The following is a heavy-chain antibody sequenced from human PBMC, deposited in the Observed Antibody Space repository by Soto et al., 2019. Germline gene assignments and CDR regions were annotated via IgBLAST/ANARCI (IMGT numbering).Heavy chain of an antibody. CDR1: GFTFRSHA. Sequence: QVQLVESGGGVVQPGRSLRLSCAASGFTFRSHAMHWVRQAPGKGLEWVAVISSTGAHSYYANSVQGRFIISRDNSKSTLYLQMSSLTVEDTAVYHCAREPETTKWYFDNWGQGIMVTVSS. D-gene: IGHD1-1*01. CDR3: AREPETTKWYFDN. CDR2: ISSTGAHS. J-gene: IGHJ4*02. V-gene: IGHV3-30-3*01.